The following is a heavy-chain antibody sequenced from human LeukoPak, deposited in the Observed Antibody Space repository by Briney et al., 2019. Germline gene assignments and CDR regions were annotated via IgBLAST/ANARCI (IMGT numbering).Heavy chain of an antibody. V-gene: IGHV4-39*07. CDR3: ARVVLEDIVVVPAAPYYFDY. Sequence: SETLSLTCTVSGGSISSSSYYWGWIRQPPGTGLEWIGSTYYSGSTYYNPSLKSRVTMSVDTSKNQFSLKLSSVTAADTAVYYCARVVLEDIVVVPAAPYYFDYWGQGTLVTVSS. CDR1: GGSISSSSYY. J-gene: IGHJ4*02. D-gene: IGHD2-2*01. CDR2: TYYSGST.